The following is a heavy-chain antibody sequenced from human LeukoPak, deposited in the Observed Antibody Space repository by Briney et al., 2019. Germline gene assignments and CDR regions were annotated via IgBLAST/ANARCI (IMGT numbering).Heavy chain of an antibody. J-gene: IGHJ4*02. Sequence: PSETLSLTCTVSDGSISTSSYYWGWIRQPPGKGLEWIGSIYYSGSTYYNPSLESRVTISVDTSRNQFSLKLTSVTAADTAVYYCASFGSGNYRTPHYFDLWGQGTLVTASS. CDR3: ASFGSGNYRTPHYFDL. V-gene: IGHV4-39*07. D-gene: IGHD3-10*01. CDR1: DGSISTSSYY. CDR2: IYYSGST.